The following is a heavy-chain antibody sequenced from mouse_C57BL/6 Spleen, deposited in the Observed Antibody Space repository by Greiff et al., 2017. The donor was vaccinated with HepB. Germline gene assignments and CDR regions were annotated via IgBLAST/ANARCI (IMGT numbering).Heavy chain of an antibody. J-gene: IGHJ4*01. V-gene: IGHV5-9-1*02. Sequence: EVKLMESGEGLVKPGGSLKLSCAASGFTFSSYAMSWVRQTPEKRLEWVAYISSGGDYIYYADTVKGRFTISRDNARNTLYLQMSSLKSEDTAMYYCTRDGDYYGSSYDAMDYWGQGTSVTVSS. CDR3: TRDGDYYGSSYDAMDY. CDR1: GFTFSSYA. D-gene: IGHD1-1*01. CDR2: ISSGGDYI.